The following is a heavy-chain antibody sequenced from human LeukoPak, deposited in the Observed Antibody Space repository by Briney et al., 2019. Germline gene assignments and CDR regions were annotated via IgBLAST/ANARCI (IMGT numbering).Heavy chain of an antibody. D-gene: IGHD3-10*01. Sequence: QSGWSLRLSCVASKFTFSSYWMSWVRQAPGKGLEWVANIKEDGSEKYYVDSVKGRFTISRDNAKNSLYLQMNSLRSEDTAVYYCARVPPLRWIGEGMDVWGKGTTVTVSS. CDR2: IKEDGSEK. CDR1: KFTFSSYW. J-gene: IGHJ6*03. V-gene: IGHV3-7*01. CDR3: ARVPPLRWIGEGMDV.